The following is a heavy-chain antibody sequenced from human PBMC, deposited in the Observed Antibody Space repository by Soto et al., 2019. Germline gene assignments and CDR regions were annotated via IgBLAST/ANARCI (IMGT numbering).Heavy chain of an antibody. J-gene: IGHJ4*02. CDR1: GGSISNYY. D-gene: IGHD1-26*01. CDR2: IYYTGTT. Sequence: QVQLQESGPGRVKPSETLSLTCTVSGGSISNYYWSWIRQPPGKGLEWIGYIYYTGTTKYNPSLESRGPIPVDTSKNHFSLGLSSVTAADTAVYYCGRVGGSSSPPLYWGQGTLVTVSS. V-gene: IGHV4-59*01. CDR3: GRVGGSSSPPLY.